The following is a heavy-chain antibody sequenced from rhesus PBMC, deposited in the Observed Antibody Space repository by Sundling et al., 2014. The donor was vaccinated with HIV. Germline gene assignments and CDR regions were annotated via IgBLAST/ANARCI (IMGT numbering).Heavy chain of an antibody. J-gene: IGHJ2*01. CDR2: IYAGGGST. V-gene: IGHV4-106*01. D-gene: IGHD5-24*01. CDR1: GGSISGDYY. CDR3: ARGKYSGYSLYWSFDL. Sequence: QVQLQESGPGLVKPSETLSLTCAVSGGSISGDYYWSWIRQPPGKGLEWIGGIYAGGGSTDYNPSLKSRVTISIDTSKNQFSLKLSSVTAADTAVYYCARGKYSGYSLYWSFDLWGPGTPITISS.